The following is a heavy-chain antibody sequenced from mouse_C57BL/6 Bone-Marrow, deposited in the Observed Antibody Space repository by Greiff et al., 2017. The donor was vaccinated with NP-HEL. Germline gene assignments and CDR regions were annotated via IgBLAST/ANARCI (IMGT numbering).Heavy chain of an antibody. Sequence: QVQLQQPGAELVKPGASVKMSCKASGYTFTSYWITWVKQRPGQGLEWIGDIYPGSGSTNYNEKFKSKATLTVDRSSSTAYMQLSSLTPEDSAVYECARDYYGRWDWGNGTTLTVAS. V-gene: IGHV1-55*01. CDR1: GYTFTSYW. J-gene: IGHJ2*01. CDR3: ARDYYGRWD. CDR2: IYPGSGST. D-gene: IGHD1-1*01.